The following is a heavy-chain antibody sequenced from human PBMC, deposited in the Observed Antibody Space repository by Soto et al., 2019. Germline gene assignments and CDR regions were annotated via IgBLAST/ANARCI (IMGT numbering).Heavy chain of an antibody. CDR1: GFTFSSYA. Sequence: GGSLRLSCAASGFTFSSYAMSWVRQAPGKGLEWVSAISGSGGSTYYADSVKGRFTISRDNSKNTLYLQMNSLRAEDTAVYYCAKGQSYGWGYIYYYGMDVWRQGTTVTVSS. D-gene: IGHD5-12*01. CDR2: ISGSGGST. CDR3: AKGQSYGWGYIYYYGMDV. J-gene: IGHJ6*02. V-gene: IGHV3-23*01.